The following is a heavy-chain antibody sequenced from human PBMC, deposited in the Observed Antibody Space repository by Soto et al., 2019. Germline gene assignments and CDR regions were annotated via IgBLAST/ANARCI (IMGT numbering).Heavy chain of an antibody. J-gene: IGHJ6*02. CDR1: GYMFTNYW. CDR2: IYPGDSDT. V-gene: IGHV5-51*01. Sequence: GESLKISCQTSGYMFTNYWIDWVRQMPGKGLEWVGIIYPGDSDTIYSPSFQGHVTFSFDKSTSTAYLQWSSLKASDTAIYYCGRPHILGSRYHGVDVWGQGTTVTVSS. CDR3: GRPHILGSRYHGVDV. D-gene: IGHD2-21*01.